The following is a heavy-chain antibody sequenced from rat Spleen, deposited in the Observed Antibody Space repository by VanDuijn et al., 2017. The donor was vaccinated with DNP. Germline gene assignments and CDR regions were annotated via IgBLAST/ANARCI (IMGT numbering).Heavy chain of an antibody. CDR2: ISYSGRT. CDR3: ARWTRYFDY. Sequence: EMQLQESGPGLVKPSQSLSLTCSVIGYSITSNYWGWIRKFPGNKMEYIGHISYSGRTNHNPSLNSRISITRDTSRNHFFLHLISVTTEDTATYYCARWTRYFDYWGQGVMVTVSS. V-gene: IGHV3-1*01. CDR1: GYSITSNY. D-gene: IGHD1-7*01. J-gene: IGHJ2*01.